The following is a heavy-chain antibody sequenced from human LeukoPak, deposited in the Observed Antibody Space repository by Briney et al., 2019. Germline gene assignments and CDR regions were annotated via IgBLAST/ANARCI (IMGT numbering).Heavy chain of an antibody. CDR3: ARLVILTGYFWFDP. V-gene: IGHV4-39*01. J-gene: IGHJ5*02. D-gene: IGHD3-9*01. CDR2: IYYNDNT. CDR1: GGSISSSYF. Sequence: SETLSLTCTVSGGSISSSYFWGWIRQPPGKGLEWIGSIYYNDNTYYNPSLKSGVTISLDTSKNQFSLKLSSVTAADTAVYYCARLVILTGYFWFDPWGQGTLVTVSS.